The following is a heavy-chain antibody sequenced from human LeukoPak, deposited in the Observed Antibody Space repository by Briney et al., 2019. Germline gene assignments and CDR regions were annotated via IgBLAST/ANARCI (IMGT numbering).Heavy chain of an antibody. V-gene: IGHV1-2*02. CDR1: GYTFTGYC. CDR2: INPNSGGT. J-gene: IGHJ6*03. D-gene: IGHD2-15*01. CDR3: AIACSGCSCYSEGNYDMDV. Sequence: ASVTVSCKASGYTFTGYCMHWVWQAPRQGLELVGLINPNSGGTHFAQKVQGRFTMPRDRSISTAYIALSKLRSDDTAVYYCAIACSGCSCYSEGNYDMDVWGKGTTVTVPS.